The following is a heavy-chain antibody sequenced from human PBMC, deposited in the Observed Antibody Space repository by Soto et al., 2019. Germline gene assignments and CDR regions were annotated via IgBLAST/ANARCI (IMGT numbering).Heavy chain of an antibody. CDR2: ISNSETT. V-gene: IGHV4-61*01. CDR3: ARGGLHLGEFSLGQFDS. CDR1: GVSVTGGNFF. Sequence: QVQLQGSGPRLVKPSEALSLSCTVSGVSVTGGNFFWCWVRQPPGKTLEWLGCISNSETTNSNPSLKSRLTLSIDTSRNQFSLRLNSVTAADTAVYFCARGGLHLGEFSLGQFDSWGQGTLVNVSS. J-gene: IGHJ4*02. D-gene: IGHD3-16*02.